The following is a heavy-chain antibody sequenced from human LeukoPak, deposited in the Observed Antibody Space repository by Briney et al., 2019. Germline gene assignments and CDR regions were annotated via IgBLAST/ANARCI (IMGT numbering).Heavy chain of an antibody. CDR1: GGSFSGYY. J-gene: IGHJ4*02. Sequence: PSETLSLTCAVYGGSFSGYYWSWIRQPPGKGLEWIGEINHSGSTNYNPSLKSRVTISVDTSKNQFSLKLSSVTAADTAVYYCASSSDFDYWGQGTLVTVSS. CDR3: ASSSDFDY. CDR2: INHSGST. V-gene: IGHV4-34*01.